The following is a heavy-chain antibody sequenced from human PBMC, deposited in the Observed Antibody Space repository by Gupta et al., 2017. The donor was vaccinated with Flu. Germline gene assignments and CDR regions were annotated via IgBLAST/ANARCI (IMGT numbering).Heavy chain of an antibody. V-gene: IGHV4-39*01. CDR3: ARLYSGSYWGGDAFDI. Sequence: PPGKGLEWIGSIYYSGSTYYNPSLKSRVTISVDTSKNQFSLKLSSVTAADTAVYYCARLYSGSYWGGDAFDIWGQGTMVTVSS. CDR2: IYYSGST. D-gene: IGHD1-26*01. J-gene: IGHJ3*02.